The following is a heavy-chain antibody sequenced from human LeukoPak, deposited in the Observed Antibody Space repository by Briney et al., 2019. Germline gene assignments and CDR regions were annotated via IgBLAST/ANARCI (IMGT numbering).Heavy chain of an antibody. V-gene: IGHV3-64*02. Sequence: GSLRLSCVASGFSFRNYAIHWVRQAPGKGLEYVSVINTDGRITYYADSVKGRSTISRDNSKNTLYLQMNSLRAEDTAVYYCARDRLQGTAFDYWGQGTLVTVSS. CDR2: INTDGRIT. CDR3: ARDRLQGTAFDY. CDR1: GFSFRNYA. J-gene: IGHJ4*02. D-gene: IGHD2-21*02.